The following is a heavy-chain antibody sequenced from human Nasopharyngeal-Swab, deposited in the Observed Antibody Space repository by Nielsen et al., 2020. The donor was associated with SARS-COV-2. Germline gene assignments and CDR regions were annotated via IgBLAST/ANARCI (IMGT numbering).Heavy chain of an antibody. D-gene: IGHD6-19*01. CDR2: IGAYNGNT. CDR1: GYTFTSYG. Sequence: ASVKVSCKASGYTFTSYGISWVRQAPGQGLEWMGWIGAYNGNTNYAQKLQGRVTMTTDTSTSTAYMELSSLRSEDTAVYYCAAELIASGWYSGYYYYGMDVWGQGTTVTVSS. J-gene: IGHJ6*02. V-gene: IGHV1-18*01. CDR3: AAELIASGWYSGYYYYGMDV.